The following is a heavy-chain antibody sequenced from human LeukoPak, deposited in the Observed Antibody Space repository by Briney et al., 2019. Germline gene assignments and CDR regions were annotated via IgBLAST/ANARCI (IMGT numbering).Heavy chain of an antibody. Sequence: GESLKISCQGSGYSFTSYWIGWVRRMPGKGLEWMGIIYPGDSDTRYRPSFQGQVTISADKSISTAYLQWSSLKASDTTMYYCTGKHASGVWISELLFDYWGQGTLFTVSS. CDR3: TGKHASGVWISELLFDY. V-gene: IGHV5-51*01. D-gene: IGHD3-10*01. CDR1: GYSFTSYW. CDR2: IYPGDSDT. J-gene: IGHJ4*02.